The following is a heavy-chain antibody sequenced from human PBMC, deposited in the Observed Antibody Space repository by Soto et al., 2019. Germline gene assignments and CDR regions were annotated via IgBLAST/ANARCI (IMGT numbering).Heavy chain of an antibody. D-gene: IGHD1-26*01. V-gene: IGHV3-23*01. CDR1: GFPFSTYA. Sequence: GSLRLSCAASGFPFSTYAMNWVRQAPGKGLEWVSIISGSGDTTTYADSVKGRFTISRDNSKNTLYLQMDSLRAEDTAVYYCTNRGGSKVGYWGQGTLVTVSS. J-gene: IGHJ4*02. CDR3: TNRGGSKVGY. CDR2: ISGSGDTT.